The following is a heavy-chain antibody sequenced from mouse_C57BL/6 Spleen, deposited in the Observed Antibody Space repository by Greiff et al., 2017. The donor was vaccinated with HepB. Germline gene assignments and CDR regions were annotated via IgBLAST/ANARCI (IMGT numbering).Heavy chain of an antibody. CDR2: INPNNGGT. J-gene: IGHJ2*01. CDR1: GYTFTDYN. Sequence: EVKLQESGPELVKPGASVKMSCKASGYTFTDYNMHWVKQSHGKSLEWIGYINPNNGGTSYNQKFKGKATLTVNKSSSTAYMELRSLTSEDSAVYYCASTGRGYFDYWGQGTTLTVSS. V-gene: IGHV1-22*01. CDR3: ASTGRGYFDY. D-gene: IGHD4-1*01.